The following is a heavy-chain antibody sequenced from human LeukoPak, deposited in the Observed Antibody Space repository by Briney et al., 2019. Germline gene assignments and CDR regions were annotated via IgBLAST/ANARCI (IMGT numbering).Heavy chain of an antibody. J-gene: IGHJ6*03. Sequence: PGGSLRLSCAASGFTFSSYSMHWVRQAPGKGLEWVSYISGSSSTIYYADSVKGRFTISRDNAKNSLYLQMNSLRAEDTAVYYCARDHGSGSYYKFGVWGKGTTVTVS. V-gene: IGHV3-48*04. D-gene: IGHD3-10*01. CDR3: ARDHGSGSYYKFGV. CDR2: ISGSSSTI. CDR1: GFTFSSYS.